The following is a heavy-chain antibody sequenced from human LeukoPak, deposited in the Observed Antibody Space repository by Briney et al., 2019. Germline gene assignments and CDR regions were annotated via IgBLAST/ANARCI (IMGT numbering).Heavy chain of an antibody. CDR3: ARAEWLGPVDY. Sequence: SETLSLTCAVYGGSFSGYYWSWIRQSPGKGLEWIGEINHSGSTNYNPSLKSRVTISVDTSKNQFSLKLSSVTAADTAVYYCARAEWLGPVDYWGQGTLVNVSS. CDR1: GGSFSGYY. V-gene: IGHV4-34*01. CDR2: INHSGST. D-gene: IGHD5-12*01. J-gene: IGHJ4*02.